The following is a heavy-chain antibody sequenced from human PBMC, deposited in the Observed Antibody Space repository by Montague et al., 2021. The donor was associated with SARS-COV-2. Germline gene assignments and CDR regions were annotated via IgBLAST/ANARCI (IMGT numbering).Heavy chain of an antibody. J-gene: IGHJ6*02. CDR3: TSGREGNYNVMDV. Sequence: CAISGDSVSSNRLAWRWIRQSPSRRVEWLGRTYYKSKWYNDYAVSVRGRVTINPDTSKNQFSLQLNSVTPADTAIYYCTSGREGNYNVMDVWGQGTTVTVS. D-gene: IGHD1-1*01. CDR2: TYYKSKWYN. V-gene: IGHV6-1*01. CDR1: GDSVSSNRLA.